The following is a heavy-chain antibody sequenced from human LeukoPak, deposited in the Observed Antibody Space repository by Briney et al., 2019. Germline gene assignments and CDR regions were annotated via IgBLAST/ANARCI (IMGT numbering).Heavy chain of an antibody. J-gene: IGHJ6*02. CDR2: IYYSGST. Sequence: SETLSLTCTVSRGSISSGGYYWSWIRQHPGKGLEWIGYIYYSGSTNYNPSLKSRVTISVDTSKNQFSLKLSSVTAADTAVYYCARGRDDCGGDCYYYYYGMDVWGQGTTVTVSS. CDR1: RGSISSGGYY. V-gene: IGHV4-31*03. D-gene: IGHD2-21*02. CDR3: ARGRDDCGGDCYYYYYGMDV.